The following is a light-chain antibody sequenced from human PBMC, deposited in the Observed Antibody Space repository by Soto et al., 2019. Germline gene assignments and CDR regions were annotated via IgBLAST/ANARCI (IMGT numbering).Light chain of an antibody. CDR1: SGDVGGYNY. Sequence: QSALTQPASVSGSLGQSITISCTGTSGDVGGYNYVSWYQQHPGKAPKLIIYEVNDRPSGVSSRFSGSRSGNTAYLTISGLQAEDEADYYCCSYAGSYTYVVFGGGTKLTVL. J-gene: IGLJ2*01. CDR2: EVN. CDR3: CSYAGSYTYVV. V-gene: IGLV2-14*01.